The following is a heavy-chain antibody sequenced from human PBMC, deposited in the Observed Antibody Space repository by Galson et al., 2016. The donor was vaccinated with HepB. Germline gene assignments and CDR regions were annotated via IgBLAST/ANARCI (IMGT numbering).Heavy chain of an antibody. CDR2: ISGSSEAI. D-gene: IGHD1-26*01. Sequence: CAASGFTFSTYAMSWVRQAPGKGLEWVSGISGSSEAIYYADSVTSRFTISRDNSKNALYLQMNSLRAEDTAVYYCATRLRAPANWGQGAQVTVSS. V-gene: IGHV3-23*01. CDR1: GFTFSTYA. CDR3: ATRLRAPAN. J-gene: IGHJ4*02.